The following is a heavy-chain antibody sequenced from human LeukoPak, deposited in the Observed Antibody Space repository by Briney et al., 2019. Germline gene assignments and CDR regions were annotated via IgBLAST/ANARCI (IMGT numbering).Heavy chain of an antibody. CDR3: ARQATTVTTGGY. CDR1: GYIFTNYW. Sequence: GESLKISCKGSGYIFTNYWIGWVRQMPGYGLEWMGTIYPGDSDTRYSPSFQGQVTISIDESISTAYLQWSSLKASDTATYYCARQATTVTTGGYWGQGTQVTVSS. J-gene: IGHJ4*02. D-gene: IGHD4-17*01. V-gene: IGHV5-51*01. CDR2: IYPGDSDT.